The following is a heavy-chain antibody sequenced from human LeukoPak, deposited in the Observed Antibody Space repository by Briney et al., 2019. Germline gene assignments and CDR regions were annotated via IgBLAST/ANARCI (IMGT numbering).Heavy chain of an antibody. J-gene: IGHJ4*02. CDR2: ISYGGSNK. D-gene: IGHD3-10*01. V-gene: IGHV3-30*04. CDR1: GFVFSTYA. CDR3: AKGGPRITMVRGVIIYYFDY. Sequence: GGSLTLSCTASGFVFSTYAMHWVRQAPGKGLEWVAVISYGGSNKYYADSEKGLSTISKDNSKNTLYLQMNSLMAEDTAVYYCAKGGPRITMVRGVIIYYFDYWGQGTLVTVSS.